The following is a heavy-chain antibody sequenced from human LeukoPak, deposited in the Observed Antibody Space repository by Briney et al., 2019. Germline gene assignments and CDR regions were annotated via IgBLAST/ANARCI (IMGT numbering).Heavy chain of an antibody. Sequence: SETLSLTCAVYGGFFSGYYWRWIRQAPGKGLEWIEEINHSGSTNYNPSLKSRVTISVDTSKNQFSLKLSSVTAADTAVYYCARHGPYYYDSSGYRYWGQGTLVTVSS. V-gene: IGHV4-34*01. J-gene: IGHJ4*02. CDR1: GGFFSGYY. CDR2: INHSGST. CDR3: ARHGPYYYDSSGYRY. D-gene: IGHD3-22*01.